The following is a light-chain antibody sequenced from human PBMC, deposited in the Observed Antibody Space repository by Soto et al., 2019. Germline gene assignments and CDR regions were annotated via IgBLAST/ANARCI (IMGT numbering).Light chain of an antibody. CDR1: SSNIGQNN. V-gene: IGLV1-47*01. Sequence: QSVLTQPPSASGTPGQRVTISCSGSSSNIGQNNVYWYQQLPGTAPKLLIYRNNLRPSGVPDRFSGSKSGTSASLAISGLRSEDEADYYCAIWHDILSPVVFGGGTQLTVL. CDR2: RNN. CDR3: AIWHDILSPVV. J-gene: IGLJ2*01.